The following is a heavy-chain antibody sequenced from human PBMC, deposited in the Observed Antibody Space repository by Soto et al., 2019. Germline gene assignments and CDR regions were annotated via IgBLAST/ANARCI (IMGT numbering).Heavy chain of an antibody. CDR3: ARSGQWDILSDY. CDR1: GYSFTRYY. Sequence: QVQLVQSGAEVKKPGASVKVSCKASGYSFTRYYINWVRQAPGQGLEWMGWISAYNGNTHYEEKLQGRVTLTTDTSTSIAFRELRSISSDDTAVYFCARSGQWDILSDYWGQGTLVTVSS. J-gene: IGHJ4*02. CDR2: ISAYNGNT. D-gene: IGHD1-26*01. V-gene: IGHV1-18*01.